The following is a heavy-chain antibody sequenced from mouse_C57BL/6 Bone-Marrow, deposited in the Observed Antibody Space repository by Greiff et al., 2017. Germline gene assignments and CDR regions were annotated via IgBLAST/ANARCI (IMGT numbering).Heavy chain of an antibody. D-gene: IGHD1-1*02. V-gene: IGHV1-62-2*01. J-gene: IGHJ2*01. CDR1: GYTFTEYT. CDR3: ARHEDAGVGRGGYYFDY. CDR2: FYPGSGSI. Sequence: QVQLQQSGAELVKPGASVKLSCKASGYTFTEYTIHWVKQRSGQGLEWIGWFYPGSGSIKYNEKFKDKATLTADQSSSTVYMELSRLTSEDSAVXFCARHEDAGVGRGGYYFDYWGQGTTLTVSS.